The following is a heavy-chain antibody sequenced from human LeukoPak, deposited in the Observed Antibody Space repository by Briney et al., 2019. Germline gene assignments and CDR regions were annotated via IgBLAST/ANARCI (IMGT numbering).Heavy chain of an antibody. CDR2: ISYDGSNK. Sequence: QPGRSLRLSCAASGFTFSSYGMHWVRQAPGKGLEWVAVISYDGSNKYYADSVKGRFTISRDNAKNSLYLQMNSLRAEDTAVYYCARDQETGYSWGQGTLVTVSS. J-gene: IGHJ4*02. CDR3: ARDQETGYS. D-gene: IGHD3-9*01. V-gene: IGHV3-30*03. CDR1: GFTFSSYG.